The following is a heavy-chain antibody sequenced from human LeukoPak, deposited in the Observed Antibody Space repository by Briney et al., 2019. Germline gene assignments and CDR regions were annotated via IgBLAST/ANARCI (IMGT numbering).Heavy chain of an antibody. CDR3: ATVLSGSYYNPGPIFDY. CDR1: GYTHTELS. CDR2: FDPEDGET. V-gene: IGHV1-24*01. Sequence: ASVKVSCKVSGYTHTELSMHWVRQAPGKGLEWMGGFDPEDGETIYAQKFQGRVTMTEDTSTDTAYMELSSLRSEDTAVYYCATVLSGSYYNPGPIFDYWGQGTLVTVSS. J-gene: IGHJ4*02. D-gene: IGHD1-26*01.